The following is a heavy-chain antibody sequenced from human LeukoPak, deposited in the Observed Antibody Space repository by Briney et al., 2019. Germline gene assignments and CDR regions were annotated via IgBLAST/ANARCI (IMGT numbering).Heavy chain of an antibody. CDR1: GGTFSSYA. V-gene: IGHV1-69*05. CDR2: IIPIFGTA. CDR3: ASRYCSSTSCYYAFDI. Sequence: ASVKVSCKASGGTFSSYAISWVRQAPGQGLEWMGGIIPIFGTANYAQKFQGRVTITTDESTSTAYMELSGLRSEDTAVYYCASRYCSSTSCYYAFDIWGQGTMVTVSS. J-gene: IGHJ3*02. D-gene: IGHD2-2*01.